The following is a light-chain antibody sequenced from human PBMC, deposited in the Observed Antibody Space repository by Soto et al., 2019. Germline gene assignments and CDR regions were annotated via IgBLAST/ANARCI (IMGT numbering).Light chain of an antibody. Sequence: EIVLTQSPATLSLSPGERATLSCRASQSVSSYLAWYQQKPGQAPRLLIYDASNRATGIPARFSGSGSGTDFTLTISSLELDDFAVYYCQQRSNWPPWTFGQGTKVEIK. CDR2: DAS. CDR1: QSVSSY. J-gene: IGKJ1*01. CDR3: QQRSNWPPWT. V-gene: IGKV3-11*01.